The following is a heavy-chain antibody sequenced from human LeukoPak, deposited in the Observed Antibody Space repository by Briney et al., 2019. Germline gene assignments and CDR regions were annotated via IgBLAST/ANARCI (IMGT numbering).Heavy chain of an antibody. CDR3: ARDLVDTYGSGSYSSYFDY. V-gene: IGHV3-33*01. Sequence: GGSLRLSCAASGFTFSSYGTHWVRQAPGKVLEWVAVIWYDGSNKYYADSVKGRFTISRDNSKNTLYLQMNSLRAEDTAVYYCARDLVDTYGSGSYSSYFDYWGQGTLVTVSS. CDR1: GFTFSSYG. D-gene: IGHD3-10*01. CDR2: IWYDGSNK. J-gene: IGHJ4*02.